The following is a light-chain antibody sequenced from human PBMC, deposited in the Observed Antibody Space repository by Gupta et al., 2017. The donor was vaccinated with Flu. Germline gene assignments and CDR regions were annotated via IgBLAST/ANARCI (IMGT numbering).Light chain of an antibody. CDR3: QQDNYWPLT. J-gene: IGKJ4*01. Sequence: PATLSVSPGERATLSCRASQSVTSNLAWYQQKPGQAPRLLIYGASTRATGFPARSSGSGYGTEFSLTISSLQSEDFAVYYCQQDNYWPLTFGGGTKVEIK. CDR2: GAS. CDR1: QSVTSN. V-gene: IGKV3-15*01.